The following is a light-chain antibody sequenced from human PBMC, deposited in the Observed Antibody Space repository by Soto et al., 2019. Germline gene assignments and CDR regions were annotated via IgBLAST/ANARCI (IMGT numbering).Light chain of an antibody. CDR2: EGS. Sequence: QSALTQPASVSGSPGQSIAISCTGTSSDIGSYDLVSWYQQHPGKAPKLMIYEGSKRPSGVSNRFSGSKSDNTASLTISGLQAGDEADYYCCSYAGGSTFVFGGGTKLTVL. CDR3: CSYAGGSTFV. J-gene: IGLJ2*01. V-gene: IGLV2-23*01. CDR1: SSDIGSYDL.